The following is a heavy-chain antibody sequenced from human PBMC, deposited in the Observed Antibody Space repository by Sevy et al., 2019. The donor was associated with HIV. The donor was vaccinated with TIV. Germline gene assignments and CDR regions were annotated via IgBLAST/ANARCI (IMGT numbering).Heavy chain of an antibody. CDR2: IYSGGST. Sequence: GGSLRLSCAASGFTVSSNYMSWVRQAPGKGLEWVSVIYSGGSTYYADSVKGRFTISRDNYKNTQYLQMNSLRAEDTAVYYCARSRGGTAMVPSRRDNWFDPWGQGTLVTVSS. J-gene: IGHJ5*02. CDR3: ARSRGGTAMVPSRRDNWFDP. D-gene: IGHD5-18*01. CDR1: GFTVSSNY. V-gene: IGHV3-53*01.